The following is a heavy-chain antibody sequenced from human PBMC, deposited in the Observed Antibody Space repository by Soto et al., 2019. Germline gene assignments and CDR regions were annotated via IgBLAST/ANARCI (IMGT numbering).Heavy chain of an antibody. CDR3: AKDDAEDIYIDY. J-gene: IGHJ4*02. CDR2: INTDGGST. V-gene: IGHV3-74*01. Sequence: GGSLRLSCAASGFTFSSYWMHWVRQAPGKGLVWVSRINTDGGSTNYADSVKGRFTISRDNSKNTLYLQMNSLRAEDTAVYYCAKDDAEDIYIDYWGQGTLVTVSS. D-gene: IGHD2-15*01. CDR1: GFTFSSYW.